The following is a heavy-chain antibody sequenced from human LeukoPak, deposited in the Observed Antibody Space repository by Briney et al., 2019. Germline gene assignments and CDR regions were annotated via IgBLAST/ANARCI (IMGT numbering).Heavy chain of an antibody. CDR2: ISGYNGNT. J-gene: IGHJ3*02. V-gene: IGHV1-18*01. CDR1: GYTFTSHA. CDR3: TREGVYAPDPSSYHRDAFDI. Sequence: ASVKVSCKASGYTFTSHAINWVRQAPGQGLEWMAWISGYNGNTHYAQRLQGRVTVTTDTSTSTAYLELRSLTSDDTAVYYCTREGVYAPDPSSYHRDAFDIWGQGTVVIVSS. D-gene: IGHD3-16*02.